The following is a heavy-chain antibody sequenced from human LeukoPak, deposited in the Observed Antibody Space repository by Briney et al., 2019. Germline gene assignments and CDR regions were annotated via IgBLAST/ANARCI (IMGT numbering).Heavy chain of an antibody. J-gene: IGHJ4*02. CDR2: IYYSGST. Sequence: KPSETLSLTCTVSGGTISGYYWTWIRQPPGKGLEWMGYIYYSGSTKYNPSLKSRVTLSLDTSKNRFSLRLSSVTAADTAVYYCARGSDNWNDYYFDYWGQGTLVSVSS. V-gene: IGHV4-59*01. CDR3: ARGSDNWNDYYFDY. D-gene: IGHD1-1*01. CDR1: GGTISGYY.